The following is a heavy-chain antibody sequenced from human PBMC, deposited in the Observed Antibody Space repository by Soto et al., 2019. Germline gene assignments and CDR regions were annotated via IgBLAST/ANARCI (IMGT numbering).Heavy chain of an antibody. D-gene: IGHD6-6*01. CDR2: IYPGDSDT. J-gene: IGHJ4*02. Sequence: VESLKISCKGSGYIFTNYWISCFRQMPGKGLEWMGIIYPGDSDTRYSPSFQGQVTISADKSISTAYLQWSSLKASDTAMYYCARSYTSSSERDYWGQGTLVTVSS. CDR3: ARSYTSSSERDY. V-gene: IGHV5-51*01. CDR1: GYIFTNYW.